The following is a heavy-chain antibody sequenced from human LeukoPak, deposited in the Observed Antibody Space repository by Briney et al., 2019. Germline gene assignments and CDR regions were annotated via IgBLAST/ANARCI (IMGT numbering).Heavy chain of an antibody. CDR2: INHSGST. J-gene: IGHJ3*02. CDR1: GGSFSGYY. V-gene: IGHV4-34*01. CDR3: ARGKVVVGTLAAFDI. D-gene: IGHD3-22*01. Sequence: KPSETLSLTCAVYGGSFSGYYWSWIRQLPGKGLEWIGEINHSGSTNYNPSLKSRVTISVDTSKNQFSLKLSSVTAADKAVYYCARGKVVVGTLAAFDIWGQGTMVTVSS.